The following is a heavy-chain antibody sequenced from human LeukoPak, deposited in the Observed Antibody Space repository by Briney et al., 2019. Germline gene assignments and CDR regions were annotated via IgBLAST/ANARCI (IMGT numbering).Heavy chain of an antibody. V-gene: IGHV3-9*03. D-gene: IGHD6-19*01. CDR3: AKGSSASIAVAGTPQPVDY. Sequence: PGRSLILSCAASGFTFDDYARHWVRQAPGKGLEWVSGIGWNSGSISYADSGTGRFTISRDNAKNSLYLQMNSLRAEDMALYYCAKGSSASIAVAGTPQPVDYWGQGTLVTVSS. CDR2: IGWNSGSI. J-gene: IGHJ4*02. CDR1: GFTFDDYA.